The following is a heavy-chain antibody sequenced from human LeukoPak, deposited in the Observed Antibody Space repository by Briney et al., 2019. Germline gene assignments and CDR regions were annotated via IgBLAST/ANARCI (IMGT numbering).Heavy chain of an antibody. CDR2: IWYDGSNK. D-gene: IGHD4-11*01. CDR1: GFTFSSYG. J-gene: IGHJ4*02. V-gene: IGHV3-33*01. Sequence: GGFLRLSCAASGFTFSSYGMHWVRQAPGRGLEWVAIIWYDGSNKYYADSVKGRFTISRDNAKNSLFLQMNSLRAEDTGVYYCARVYDYPDYWGQGTLVTVSS. CDR3: ARVYDYPDY.